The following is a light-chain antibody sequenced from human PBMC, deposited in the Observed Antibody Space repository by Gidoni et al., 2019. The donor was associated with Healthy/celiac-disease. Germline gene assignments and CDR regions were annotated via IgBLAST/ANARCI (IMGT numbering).Light chain of an antibody. V-gene: IGKV1-33*01. J-gene: IGKJ3*01. Sequence: DIQMTQSPSSLSASVGDRVTITCQASQDINNYLNWYQQKPGKAPKLLIYDASNLETRVPSRFSGSRSGTDFTFTISSLQPEDIATYYCQQYDNLPLTFGPGTKVDIK. CDR1: QDINNY. CDR2: DAS. CDR3: QQYDNLPLT.